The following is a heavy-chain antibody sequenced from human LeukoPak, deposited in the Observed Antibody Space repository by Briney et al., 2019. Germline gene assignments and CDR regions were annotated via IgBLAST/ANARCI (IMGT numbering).Heavy chain of an antibody. CDR3: AKAWALYGDIDFDY. D-gene: IGHD4-17*01. J-gene: IGHJ4*02. Sequence: TGGSLRLSCAASGFTFSSYAMSWVRQAPGKGLEWVSAISGSGGSTYYVDSVKGRFTISRDNSKNTLYLQMNSLRAEDTAVYYCAKAWALYGDIDFDYWGQGTLVTVSS. CDR2: ISGSGGST. CDR1: GFTFSSYA. V-gene: IGHV3-23*01.